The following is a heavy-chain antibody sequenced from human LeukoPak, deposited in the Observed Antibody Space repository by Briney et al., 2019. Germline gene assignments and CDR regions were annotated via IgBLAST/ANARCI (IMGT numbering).Heavy chain of an antibody. D-gene: IGHD2-21*01. CDR3: AKDLRWRGAPIFPAIDS. Sequence: GGSLRLSCAASGFGFSYYYMHWVRQAPGKGLQWVAVISYDGTYKYYEDSVKGRFTISRDNSKNTLFLQMNSLRTEDTAVYYCAKDLRWRGAPIFPAIDSWGQGALVTVSS. CDR2: ISYDGTYK. J-gene: IGHJ4*02. CDR1: GFGFSYYY. V-gene: IGHV3-30*18.